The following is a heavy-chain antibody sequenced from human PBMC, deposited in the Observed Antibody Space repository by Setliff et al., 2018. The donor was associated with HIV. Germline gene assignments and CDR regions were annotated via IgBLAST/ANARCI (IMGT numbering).Heavy chain of an antibody. D-gene: IGHD3-22*01. CDR3: ASSRPPDDSSGYLDH. Sequence: GESLKISCAASGFTFSNSWMTWVRQAPGKGLEWVANIKKDGSDKFYVDSVKGRFAISRDNAKNSLNLEMNSLRAEDTAIYYCASSRPPDDSSGYLDHWGQGTLVTV. J-gene: IGHJ4*01. CDR1: GFTFSNSW. CDR2: IKKDGSDK. V-gene: IGHV3-7*03.